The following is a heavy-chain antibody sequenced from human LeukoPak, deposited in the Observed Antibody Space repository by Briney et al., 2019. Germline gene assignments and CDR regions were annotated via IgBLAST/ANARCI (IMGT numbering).Heavy chain of an antibody. J-gene: IGHJ3*02. CDR3: AKSNGYGLIDI. CDR2: MNPNSGNT. V-gene: IGHV1-8*02. CDR1: GYTFTSYD. Sequence: ASVKVSCKASGYTFTSYDINWVRQATGQGLEWMGWMNPNSGNTGYAQKFQGRVTMTRDTSITTAYMELSSLRSEDTAVYYCAKSNGYGLIDIWGQGTMVTVSS. D-gene: IGHD3-10*01.